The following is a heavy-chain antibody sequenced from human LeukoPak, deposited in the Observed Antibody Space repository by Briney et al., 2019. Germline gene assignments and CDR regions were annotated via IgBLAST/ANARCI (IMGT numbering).Heavy chain of an antibody. Sequence: GGSLRLSCAASGFTFDDYGMSWVRQAPGKGLEWVSSISSRSSFIYYADSVKGRFTISRDNAKNSLYLQMNSLRVEDTAVYYCAREMSGYRSGWLSFEYWGQGILVTVSS. CDR2: ISSRSSFI. CDR3: AREMSGYRSGWLSFEY. D-gene: IGHD6-19*01. CDR1: GFTFDDYG. V-gene: IGHV3-21*01. J-gene: IGHJ4*02.